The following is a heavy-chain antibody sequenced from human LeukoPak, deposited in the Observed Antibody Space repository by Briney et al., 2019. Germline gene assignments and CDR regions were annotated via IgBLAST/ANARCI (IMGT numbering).Heavy chain of an antibody. D-gene: IGHD4-23*01. CDR1: GFTFSSYA. V-gene: IGHV3-23*01. Sequence: PGGSLRLSCAASGFTFSSYAMSWVRQAPGKGREWVSTISATGGSTFYADSVKGRFTISRDNSKDTLYLQINSPRAEDTAVYFCAKVQTTVVSPPDSWGQGTLVTVSS. J-gene: IGHJ4*02. CDR2: ISATGGST. CDR3: AKVQTTVVSPPDS.